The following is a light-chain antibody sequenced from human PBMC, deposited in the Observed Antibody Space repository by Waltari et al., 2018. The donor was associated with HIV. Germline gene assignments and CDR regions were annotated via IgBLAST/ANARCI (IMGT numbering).Light chain of an antibody. Sequence: DIQMTHSPSSLSASIGDRVTITCQASQDIRNFLNWYQQKPGKAPELLIHDASNLETGVPSRFSGSGSGTHFTLTISGLQPEDIATYFCQHYDGLPITFGPGTKLEVK. CDR2: DAS. CDR3: QHYDGLPIT. CDR1: QDIRNF. J-gene: IGKJ3*01. V-gene: IGKV1-33*01.